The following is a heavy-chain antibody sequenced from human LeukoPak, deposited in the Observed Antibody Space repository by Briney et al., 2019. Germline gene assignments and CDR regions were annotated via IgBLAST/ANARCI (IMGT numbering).Heavy chain of an antibody. CDR1: GGTFISYA. CDR3: ATNRDCSGGSCYPYYYYYMDV. V-gene: IGHV1-69*05. D-gene: IGHD2-15*01. Sequence: SVKVSCKASGGTFISYAISWVRQAPGQGLEWMGRIIPIFGTANYAQKFQGRVTITTDESTSTAYMELSSLRSEDTAVYYCATNRDCSGGSCYPYYYYYMDVWDKGTTVTVSS. J-gene: IGHJ6*03. CDR2: IIPIFGTA.